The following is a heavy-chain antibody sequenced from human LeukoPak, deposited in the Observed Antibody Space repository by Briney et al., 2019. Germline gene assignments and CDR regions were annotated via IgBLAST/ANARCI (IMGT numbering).Heavy chain of an antibody. D-gene: IGHD1-7*01. J-gene: IGHJ6*02. Sequence: RWASVKVSCKASGGTFSSYAISWVRQAPGQGLEWMGGIIPIFGTANYAQKFQGRVTITADESTSTAYMELSSLRSEDTAVYYCARTNYNWNSNPHAMDVWGPGTKVTVSS. CDR3: ARTNYNWNSNPHAMDV. CDR1: GGTFSSYA. CDR2: IIPIFGTA. V-gene: IGHV1-69*13.